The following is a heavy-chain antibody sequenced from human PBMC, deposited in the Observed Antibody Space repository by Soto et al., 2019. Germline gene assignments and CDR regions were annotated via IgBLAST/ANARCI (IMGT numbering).Heavy chain of an antibody. V-gene: IGHV5-10-1*01. D-gene: IGHD2-15*01. CDR2: IDPKDSYT. J-gene: IGHJ4*02. CDR1: GHTFSSYY. CDR3: ARQVSVVGX. Sequence: PGESLKSSCKVSGHTFSSYYINWVRQMPGKGLEWMGRIDPKDSYTKYKPSFQGHVTISADMSSSNAYLQWSSLKASDTAMYYCARQVSVVGXWGPGTLVTVSX.